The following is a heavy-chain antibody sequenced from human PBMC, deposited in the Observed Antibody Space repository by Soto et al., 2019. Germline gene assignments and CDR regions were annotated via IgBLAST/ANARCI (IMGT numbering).Heavy chain of an antibody. CDR2: IDPSGGIT. V-gene: IGHV1-46*01. CDR3: ARDVIGQENYETIGYYFDH. Sequence: QVQLSQFGAEVKKPGASVKVSCKASGYSFTNFHIHWVRQAPGQGLEWMGMIDPSGGITRDAQRRQGRITMTRDAATSTVDRELRSLTSEDTAVYYCARDVIGQENYETIGYYFDHWGQGTLVTVSS. D-gene: IGHD3-22*01. CDR1: GYSFTNFH. J-gene: IGHJ4*02.